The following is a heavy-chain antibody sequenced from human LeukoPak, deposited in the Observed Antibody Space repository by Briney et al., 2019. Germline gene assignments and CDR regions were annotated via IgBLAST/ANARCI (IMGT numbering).Heavy chain of an antibody. CDR3: ARAPHSSSSVDY. CDR2: IYYSGST. J-gene: IGHJ4*02. Sequence: PSQTLSLTCTVSGGSISSGGYFWTWIRQQPGRGLEWIGYIYYSGSTYYNPSLKSRVTISVDMSKNQFSLQLSSVTAADTAVYYCARAPHSSSSVDYWGQGTLVTVSS. V-gene: IGHV4-31*03. CDR1: GGSISSGGYF. D-gene: IGHD6-6*01.